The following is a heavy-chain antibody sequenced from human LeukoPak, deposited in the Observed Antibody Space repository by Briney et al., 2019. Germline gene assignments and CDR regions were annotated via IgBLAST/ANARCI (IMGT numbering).Heavy chain of an antibody. Sequence: GGSLRLSCAASGLTFSSYAMSWVRQAPGKGLEWVSAISDSGGSTYYADSVKGRFTISRDNSKNTLYLQMNSLRAEATAVYYCAAGRFTLVRGVIIPDAFDIWGQGTMVTVSS. CDR1: GLTFSSYA. V-gene: IGHV3-23*01. J-gene: IGHJ3*02. CDR3: AAGRFTLVRGVIIPDAFDI. CDR2: ISDSGGST. D-gene: IGHD3-10*01.